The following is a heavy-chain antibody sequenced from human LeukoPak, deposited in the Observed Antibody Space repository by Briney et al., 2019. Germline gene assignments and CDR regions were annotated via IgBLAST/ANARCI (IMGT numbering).Heavy chain of an antibody. J-gene: IGHJ5*02. V-gene: IGHV4-38-2*02. CDR1: GYSISSGYY. CDR3: ARAGYSSSWYDFSWFDP. D-gene: IGHD6-13*01. CDR2: IYYSGST. Sequence: PSETLSLTCTVSGYSISSGYYWGWIRQPPGKGLEWIGSIYYSGSTYYNPSLKSRVTISVDTSKNQFSLKLSSVTAADTAVYYCARAGYSSSWYDFSWFDPWGQGTLVTVSS.